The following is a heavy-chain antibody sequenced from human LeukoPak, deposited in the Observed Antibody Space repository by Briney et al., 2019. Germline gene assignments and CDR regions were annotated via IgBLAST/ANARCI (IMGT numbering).Heavy chain of an antibody. CDR1: GGSFSGYY. Sequence: SETLSLTCAVYGGSFSGYYWSWIRQPPGKGLEWNGEINHSGSANYNPSLKSRVTISVDTSKDQFSLKLSSVTAADTAVYYCARARVGAYYYYYGMDVWGQGTTVTVSS. CDR2: INHSGSA. V-gene: IGHV4-34*01. CDR3: ARARVGAYYYYYGMDV. J-gene: IGHJ6*02. D-gene: IGHD3-16*01.